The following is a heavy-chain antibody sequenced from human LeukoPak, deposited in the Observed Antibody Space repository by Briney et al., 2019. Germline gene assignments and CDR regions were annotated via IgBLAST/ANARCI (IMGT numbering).Heavy chain of an antibody. CDR2: IKPDGSGT. CDR1: GFTFSSYW. V-gene: IGHV3-74*01. D-gene: IGHD3-10*01. J-gene: IGHJ4*02. Sequence: PGGSLRLSCAASGFTFSSYWMHWVRQGPGKGLVWVSRIKPDGSGTSHADSVKGRFTISRDNAKNTLYLQMNSLRVEDTAVYYCARDSGSGSYSGYWGLGTLVTVSS. CDR3: ARDSGSGSYSGY.